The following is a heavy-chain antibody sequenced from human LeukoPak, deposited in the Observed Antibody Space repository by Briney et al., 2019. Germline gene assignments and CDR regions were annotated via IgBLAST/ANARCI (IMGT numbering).Heavy chain of an antibody. CDR3: VGGQQLVPNLNNFDD. CDR1: GGSFSGYY. J-gene: IGHJ4*02. V-gene: IGHV4-34*01. D-gene: IGHD6-13*01. CDR2: INHSGST. Sequence: SETLSLTCAVYGGSFSGYYWSWIRQPPGKGLEWIGEINHSGSTNYNPSLKSRVTISVDTSKNQFSLKLSSVTAADTAVYYCVGGQQLVPNLNNFDDWGQGTLVTVSS.